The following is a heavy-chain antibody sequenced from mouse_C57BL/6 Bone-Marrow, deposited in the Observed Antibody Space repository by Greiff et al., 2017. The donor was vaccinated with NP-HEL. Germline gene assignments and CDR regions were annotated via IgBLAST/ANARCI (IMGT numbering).Heavy chain of an antibody. Sequence: EVQLQQSGPELVKPGASVKISCKASGYTFTDYYMNWVKQSHGKSLEWIGDINPNNGGTSYNQKFKGKATLTVDKSSSTAYMELRSLTSEDSAVLYCATPFYYYDSSYDFFDYWRQGTSLTVSS. CDR3: ATPFYYYDSSYDFFDY. D-gene: IGHD1-1*01. CDR2: INPNNGGT. CDR1: GYTFTDYY. J-gene: IGHJ2*02. V-gene: IGHV1-26*01.